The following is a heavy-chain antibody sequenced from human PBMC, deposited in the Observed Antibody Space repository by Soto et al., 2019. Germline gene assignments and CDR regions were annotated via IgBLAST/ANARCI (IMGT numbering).Heavy chain of an antibody. CDR1: GGSISSSSYY. D-gene: IGHD4-17*01. J-gene: IGHJ4*02. Sequence: QLQLQESGPGLVKPSETLSLTCTVSGGSISSSSYYWGWIRQPPGKGLEWIGSIYYSGSTYYNPALKSRVTISGDTSRNPCSLERSSVTAAVTAVYYCERHSRRPVTTNCFDYWGQGTLVTVSS. V-gene: IGHV4-39*01. CDR3: ERHSRRPVTTNCFDY. CDR2: IYYSGST.